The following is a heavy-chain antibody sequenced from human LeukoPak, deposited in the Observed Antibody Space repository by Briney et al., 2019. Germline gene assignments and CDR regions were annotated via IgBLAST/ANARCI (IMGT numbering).Heavy chain of an antibody. CDR3: ARGYSSSWYSGLFVYYFDY. CDR1: GYTFTSYD. CDR2: MNPNSGNT. J-gene: IGHJ4*02. V-gene: IGHV1-8*03. Sequence: ASVKVSCKASGYTFTSYDINWVRQATGQGLEWMGWMNPNSGNTGYAQKFQGRVTITRNTSISTAYMELSSLRSEDTAVYYCARGYSSSWYSGLFVYYFDYRGQGTLVTVSS. D-gene: IGHD6-13*01.